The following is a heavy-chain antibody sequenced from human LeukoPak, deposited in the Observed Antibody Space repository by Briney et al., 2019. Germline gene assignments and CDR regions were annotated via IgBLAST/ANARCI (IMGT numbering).Heavy chain of an antibody. CDR1: GFTFSSYA. D-gene: IGHD2-2*01. V-gene: IGHV3-23*01. CDR3: AKDRDIVVVPSFDY. J-gene: IGHJ4*02. CDR2: ISGDGGST. Sequence: GGSLRLSCAASGFTFSSYAMSWVRQAPGKGLEWVSSISGDGGSTYDADSVKGRFTISRDNFKNTLYLQMNSLRAEDTAVYYCAKDRDIVVVPSFDYWGQGTLVTVSS.